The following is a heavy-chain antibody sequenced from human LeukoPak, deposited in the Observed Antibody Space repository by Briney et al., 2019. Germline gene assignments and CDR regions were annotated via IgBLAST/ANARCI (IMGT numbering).Heavy chain of an antibody. Sequence: SETLSLTCTVSGGSISSYYWSWIRQPPGKGLEWIGYIYYSGSTNYNPSLESRVTISVDTSKNQFSLKLSSVTAADTAVYYCADGSGSYWGQGTLVTVSS. CDR3: ADGSGSY. CDR2: IYYSGST. J-gene: IGHJ4*02. D-gene: IGHD3-10*01. V-gene: IGHV4-59*01. CDR1: GGSISSYY.